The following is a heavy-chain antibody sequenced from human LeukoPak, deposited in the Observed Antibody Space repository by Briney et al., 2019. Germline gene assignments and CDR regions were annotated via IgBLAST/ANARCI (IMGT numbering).Heavy chain of an antibody. D-gene: IGHD5-24*01. CDR2: ISAYNGNT. CDR1: GYTFTSYG. CDR3: ARGDLGMATSPPDY. J-gene: IGHJ4*02. V-gene: IGHV1-18*01. Sequence: ASVEVSCKASGYTFTSYGISWVRQAPGQGLEWMGWISAYNGNTNYAQKLQGRVTMTTDTSTSTAYMELRSLRSDDTAVYYCARGDLGMATSPPDYWGQGTLVTVSS.